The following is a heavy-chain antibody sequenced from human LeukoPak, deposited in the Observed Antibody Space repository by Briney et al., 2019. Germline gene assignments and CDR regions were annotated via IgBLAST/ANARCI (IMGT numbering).Heavy chain of an antibody. CDR1: GFTFGNYW. V-gene: IGHV3-7*01. D-gene: IGHD2-15*01. Sequence: GGSLRLSCAVSGFTFGNYWMSWVRQAPGKGLEWVANIKQDGSEKHYGDSVRGRFTISRDNAKNSLYLQMSSLGVDDTAEYYCARYSNSGPIEYWGQGTLVTVSS. J-gene: IGHJ4*02. CDR3: ARYSNSGPIEY. CDR2: IKQDGSEK.